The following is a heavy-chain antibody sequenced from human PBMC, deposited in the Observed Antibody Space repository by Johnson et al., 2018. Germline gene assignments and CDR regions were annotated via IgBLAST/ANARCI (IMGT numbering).Heavy chain of an antibody. CDR2: IDYSGST. Sequence: QVQLQESGPGLVKPSETLSLTCTVSGGSISSYYWSWIRQPPGKGLEWIGYIDYSGSTNYNPSLKSRFTISLDTSKNHFSLKLGYVTAADTAVYYWARVNTWIDAFDIWGQGTMVTVAS. CDR1: GGSISSYY. V-gene: IGHV4-59*01. CDR3: ARVNTWIDAFDI. D-gene: IGHD2-2*03. J-gene: IGHJ3*02.